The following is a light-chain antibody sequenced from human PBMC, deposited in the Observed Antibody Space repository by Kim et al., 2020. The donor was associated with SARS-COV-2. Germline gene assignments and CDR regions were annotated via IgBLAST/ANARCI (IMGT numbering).Light chain of an antibody. Sequence: SYELTQPPSVSVAPGKTARITCGGNNIGSKSVHWYQQKPGQAPVLVIYYDSDRPSGIPERFSGSNSGNTATLTISRVEAGDEADYYCQVWDSSSDHYVFGTGPKVT. V-gene: IGLV3-21*04. CDR1: NIGSKS. CDR3: QVWDSSSDHYV. J-gene: IGLJ1*01. CDR2: YDS.